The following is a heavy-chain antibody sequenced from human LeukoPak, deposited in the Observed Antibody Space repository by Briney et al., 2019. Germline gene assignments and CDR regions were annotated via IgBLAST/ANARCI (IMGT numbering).Heavy chain of an antibody. D-gene: IGHD3-9*01. J-gene: IGHJ6*03. Sequence: SETLSLTCAVYGGSFSGYYWSWIRQPPGKGLEWIGEINHSGSTNYNPSLKSRVTISVDTSKNQFSLKLSSVTAADTAVYYCARGVGILTPPYYYYYYMDVWGKGTTVTVSS. CDR1: GGSFSGYY. CDR3: ARGVGILTPPYYYYYYMDV. V-gene: IGHV4-34*01. CDR2: INHSGST.